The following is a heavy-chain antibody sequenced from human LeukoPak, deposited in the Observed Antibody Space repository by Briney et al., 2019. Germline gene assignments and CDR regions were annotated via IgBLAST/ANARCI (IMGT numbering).Heavy chain of an antibody. Sequence: SETLSLTCAVYGGSFSGYYWSWIRLPPGKGLEWIGEINHSGSTNYNPSLKSRVTISVDTSKNQFSLKLSSVTAADTAVYYCARGRPGYSSSWYWGRYFDYWGQGTLVTVSS. CDR3: ARGRPGYSSSWYWGRYFDY. J-gene: IGHJ4*02. CDR2: INHSGST. D-gene: IGHD6-13*01. CDR1: GGSFSGYY. V-gene: IGHV4-34*01.